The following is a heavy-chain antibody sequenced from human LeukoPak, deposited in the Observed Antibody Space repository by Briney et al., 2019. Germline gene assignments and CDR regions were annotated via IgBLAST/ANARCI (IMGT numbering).Heavy chain of an antibody. CDR3: ARDSGDQAAAGFFDY. D-gene: IGHD6-13*01. CDR1: GFTFDDYA. V-gene: IGHV3-9*01. Sequence: PGRSLRLSCAASGFTFDDYAMHWVRQAPGKGLEWVSGISWNSGSIGYADSVKGRFTISRDNAKNSLYLQMNSLRAEDTAVYYCARDSGDQAAAGFFDYWGQGTLVTVSS. J-gene: IGHJ4*02. CDR2: ISWNSGSI.